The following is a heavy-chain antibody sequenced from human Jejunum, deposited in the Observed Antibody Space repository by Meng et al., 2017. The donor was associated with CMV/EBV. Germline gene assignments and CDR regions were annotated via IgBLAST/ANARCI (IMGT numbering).Heavy chain of an antibody. CDR2: IRHDGTTK. V-gene: IGHV3-30*02. Sequence: FTFFSYGMHWVRQAPGKGLGGVAFIRHDGTTKYYAGSVEGRFTISRDNSKNTLYLQMNDLRAEDTAVYYCAKDKVLVSPYYYGMDVWGQGTTVTVSS. D-gene: IGHD2-2*01. CDR3: AKDKVLVSPYYYGMDV. J-gene: IGHJ6*02. CDR1: FTFFSYG.